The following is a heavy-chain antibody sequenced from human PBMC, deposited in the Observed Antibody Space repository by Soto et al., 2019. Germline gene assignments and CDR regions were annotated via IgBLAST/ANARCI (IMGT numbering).Heavy chain of an antibody. J-gene: IGHJ3*02. Sequence: GASVKVSCKASGYTFTSYGISWVRQAPGQGLEWMGWIGAYNGNTNYAQKLQGRVTMTTDTSTSTAYMELRSLRSDDTAVYYCARDFDYGDYNTADAFDIWGQGTMVTVSS. V-gene: IGHV1-18*01. CDR1: GYTFTSYG. CDR2: IGAYNGNT. CDR3: ARDFDYGDYNTADAFDI. D-gene: IGHD4-17*01.